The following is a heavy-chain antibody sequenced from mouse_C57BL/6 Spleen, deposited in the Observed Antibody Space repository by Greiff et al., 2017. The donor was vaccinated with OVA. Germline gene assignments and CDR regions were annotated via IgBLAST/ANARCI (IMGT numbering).Heavy chain of an antibody. CDR3: ARGIYYDYEGYAMDY. V-gene: IGHV3-6*01. J-gene: IGHJ4*01. D-gene: IGHD2-4*01. CDR2: ISYDGSN. Sequence: EVKLMESGPGLVKPSQSLSLTCSVTGYSITSGYYWNWIRQFPGNKLEWMGYISYDGSNNYNPSLKNRISITRDTSKNQFFQKLNSVTTEDTATYYCARGIYYDYEGYAMDYWGQGTSVTVSS. CDR1: GYSITSGYY.